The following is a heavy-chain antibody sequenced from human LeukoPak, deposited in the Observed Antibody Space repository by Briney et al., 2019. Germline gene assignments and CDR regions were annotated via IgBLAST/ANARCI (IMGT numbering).Heavy chain of an antibody. CDR1: GYTFTSYD. D-gene: IGHD3-9*01. J-gene: IGHJ6*03. CDR2: MNPNSGNT. V-gene: IGHV1-8*01. Sequence: ASVKVSRKASGYTFTSYDINWVRQATGQGLEWMGWMNPNSGNTGYAQKFQGRVTMTRNTSISTAYMELSSLRSEDTAVYYCARVGPIAYYDILTGYLRRSYYYYYMDVWGKGTTVTISS. CDR3: ARVGPIAYYDILTGYLRRSYYYYYMDV.